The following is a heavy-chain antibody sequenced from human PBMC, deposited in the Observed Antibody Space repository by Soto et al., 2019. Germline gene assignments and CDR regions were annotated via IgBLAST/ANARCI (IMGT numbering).Heavy chain of an antibody. CDR1: GYTFTSYA. V-gene: IGHV1-3*01. J-gene: IGHJ4*02. Sequence: QVQLVQSGAEVKKPGASVKVSCKASGYTFTSYAMHWVRQAPGQRLEWMGWINAGNGNTKYSQKFQGRVTITRDTSASTAYTELSSLRSEDTAVYYCARGEVMTTVTTKDDPPGYWGQGTLVTVS. CDR2: INAGNGNT. D-gene: IGHD4-17*01. CDR3: ARGEVMTTVTTKDDPPGY.